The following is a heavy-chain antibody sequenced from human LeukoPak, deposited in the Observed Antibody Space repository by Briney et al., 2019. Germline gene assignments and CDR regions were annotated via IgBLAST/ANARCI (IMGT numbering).Heavy chain of an antibody. CDR2: INHSGST. J-gene: IGHJ6*02. CDR3: ARILGYYDFWSGYSGYYYYGMDV. D-gene: IGHD3-3*01. V-gene: IGHV4-34*01. Sequence: SETLSLTCAVYGGSFSGYYWSWIRQPPGKGLEWIGEINHSGSTNYNPSLKSRVTISVDTSKNQFSLKLSSVTAADTAVYYCARILGYYDFWSGYSGYYYYGMDVWGQGTTVTVSS. CDR1: GGSFSGYY.